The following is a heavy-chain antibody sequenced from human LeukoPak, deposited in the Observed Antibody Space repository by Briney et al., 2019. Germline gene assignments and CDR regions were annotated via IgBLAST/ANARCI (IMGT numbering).Heavy chain of an antibody. Sequence: SQTLSLTCAISGDSVSSNSAAWNWIRQSPSRGLEWLGRTYYRSKWYNDYAVSVKSRITINPDTSKNQFSLQLNSVTPEDTVVYYCARGYYGSGSYYNDYHYYYMDVWGKGTTVTVSS. CDR1: GDSVSSNSAA. CDR2: TYYRSKWYN. CDR3: ARGYYGSGSYYNDYHYYYMDV. D-gene: IGHD3-10*01. V-gene: IGHV6-1*01. J-gene: IGHJ6*03.